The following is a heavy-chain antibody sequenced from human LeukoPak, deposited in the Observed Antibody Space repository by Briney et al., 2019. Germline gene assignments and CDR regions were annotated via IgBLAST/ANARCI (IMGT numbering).Heavy chain of an antibody. CDR3: ARGGVGAYYYYGMDV. J-gene: IGHJ6*02. V-gene: IGHV1-8*01. D-gene: IGHD2-15*01. CDR2: MNPNSGNT. Sequence: ASVKVSCKASGYTFTSYDINWVRQATGQGLEWMGWMNPNSGNTGYAQKFQGRVTMTRNTSISTAYMALSSLRSEDTAVYYCARGGVGAYYYYGMDVWGQGTTVTVSS. CDR1: GYTFTSYD.